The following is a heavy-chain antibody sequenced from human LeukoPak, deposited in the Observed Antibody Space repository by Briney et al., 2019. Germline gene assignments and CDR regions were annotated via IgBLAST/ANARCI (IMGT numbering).Heavy chain of an antibody. J-gene: IGHJ1*01. CDR2: IIPIFGTA. D-gene: IGHD3-22*01. CDR3: ACHPSSGYYAEYFQH. V-gene: IGHV1-69*06. CDR1: GGTFSSYA. Sequence: SVKVSCKASGGTFSSYAISWVRQAPGQGLEWMGGIIPIFGTANYAQKFQGRVTITADKSTSTAYMELSSLRSEDTAVYYCACHPSSGYYAEYFQHWGQGTLVTVSS.